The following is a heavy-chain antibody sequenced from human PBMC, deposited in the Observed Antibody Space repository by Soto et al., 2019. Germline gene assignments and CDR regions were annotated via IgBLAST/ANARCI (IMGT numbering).Heavy chain of an antibody. CDR3: ARDDTTGTIFDY. D-gene: IGHD1-1*01. V-gene: IGHV3-21*01. J-gene: IGHJ4*02. CDR2: ISSSSSYI. Sequence: WGSLRLSCAASGFTFSNYSMSWVRQAPGKGLEWVSSISSSSSYIYYADSVKGRFTISRDNAKNSLYLQMNSLRAEDTAVYYCARDDTTGTIFDYWGQGTLVTVS. CDR1: GFTFSNYS.